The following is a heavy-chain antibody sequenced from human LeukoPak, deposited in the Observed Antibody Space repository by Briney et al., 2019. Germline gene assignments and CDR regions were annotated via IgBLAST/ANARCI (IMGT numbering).Heavy chain of an antibody. CDR1: GFTFSSSW. CDR2: ISYDGSNK. D-gene: IGHD6-13*01. CDR3: AKDPHSSSWYALGY. J-gene: IGHJ4*02. Sequence: GGSLRLSCAVSGFTFSSSWMHWVRQAPGKGLVWVAVISYDGSNKYYADSVKGRFTISRDNSKNTLYLQMNSLRAEDTAVYYCAKDPHSSSWYALGYWGQGTLVTVSS. V-gene: IGHV3-30*18.